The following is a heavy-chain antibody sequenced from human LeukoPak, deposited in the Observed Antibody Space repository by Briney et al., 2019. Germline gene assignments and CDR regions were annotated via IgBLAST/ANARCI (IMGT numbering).Heavy chain of an antibody. J-gene: IGHJ4*02. D-gene: IGHD3-22*01. CDR1: GFTFSNAW. Sequence: GGSLRLSCAASGFTFSNAWMSWVRQAPGKGPEWVGRVKSEAYGGTADYAAPVKGRFTISRDDSKDTLYLQMNSLKTEDTAVYHCTRYDSSGYYAYEYWGQGTLVTVSS. CDR2: VKSEAYGGTA. V-gene: IGHV3-15*01. CDR3: TRYDSSGYYAYEY.